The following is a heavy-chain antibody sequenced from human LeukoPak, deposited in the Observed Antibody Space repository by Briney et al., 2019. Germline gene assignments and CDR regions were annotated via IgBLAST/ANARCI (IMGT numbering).Heavy chain of an antibody. CDR1: GFTFSSYA. CDR2: ISGSGSST. J-gene: IGHJ4*02. V-gene: IGHV3-23*01. Sequence: TGGSLRLSCVASGFTFSSYAMSWVRQAPGKGLEWVSTISGSGSSTYYADSVKGRFTISRDNSKNTLYLQMNSLRAEDTAVYYCARSITMIVVVSYGVDYWGQGTLVTVSS. D-gene: IGHD3-22*01. CDR3: ARSITMIVVVSYGVDY.